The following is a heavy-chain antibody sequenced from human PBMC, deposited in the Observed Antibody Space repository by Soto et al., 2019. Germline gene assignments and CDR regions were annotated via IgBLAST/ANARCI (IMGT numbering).Heavy chain of an antibody. J-gene: IGHJ4*02. Sequence: AGGSLRLSCAASGFTFRSYGMHWVRQAPGKGLEWVAVISYDGGNKYYAGSVKGRFTISRDNSKNTLYLQMNSLRAEDTAVYYCSPGSYSSGWYFGYWGQGTLVTVSS. CDR2: ISYDGGNK. V-gene: IGHV3-30*03. D-gene: IGHD6-19*01. CDR1: GFTFRSYG. CDR3: SPGSYSSGWYFGY.